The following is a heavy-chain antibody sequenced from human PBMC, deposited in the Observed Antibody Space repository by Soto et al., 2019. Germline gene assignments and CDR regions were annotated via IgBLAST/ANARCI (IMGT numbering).Heavy chain of an antibody. Sequence: QVQLVQSGAEVKKPGSSVKVSCKASGGTFSSYAISWVRQAPGQGLEWMGGIIPIFGTANYAQKFRGRVTITADESTSTAYMELSSMRSEDTAVYYCARSFPYSSGWRYYFDYWGQGTLVTVSS. J-gene: IGHJ4*02. CDR2: IIPIFGTA. CDR1: GGTFSSYA. V-gene: IGHV1-69*01. CDR3: ARSFPYSSGWRYYFDY. D-gene: IGHD6-19*01.